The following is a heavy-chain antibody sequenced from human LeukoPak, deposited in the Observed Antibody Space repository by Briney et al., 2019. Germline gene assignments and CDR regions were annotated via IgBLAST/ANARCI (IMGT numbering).Heavy chain of an antibody. CDR2: IYPDDSDT. V-gene: IGHV5-51*01. CDR3: ARLAYCSNDVCYSNYYYSMDV. CDR1: GYTFSSYW. D-gene: IGHD2-8*01. J-gene: IGHJ6*03. Sequence: GESLKISCKGPGYTFSSYWIGWVRQMPGKGLEWMGIIYPDDSDTRYSPSFQGQVTFSADKSISTAYLQWSSLKASDTAMYYCARLAYCSNDVCYSNYYYSMDVWGKGTTVTVSS.